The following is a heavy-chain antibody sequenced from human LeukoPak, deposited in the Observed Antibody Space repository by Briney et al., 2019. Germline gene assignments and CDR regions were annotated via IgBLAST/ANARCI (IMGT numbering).Heavy chain of an antibody. J-gene: IGHJ6*03. CDR2: INHSGSS. D-gene: IGHD2-21*02. CDR3: ARSHFGCDCYSRRWQILFGHYFYYMDV. CDR1: GGSFRGFY. Sequence: SETLSLTCAVYGGSFRGFYWTWIRQSPGKGLEWIGEINHSGSSSYNPSLKSRIMISVDMSKNQFSLKVRSVTAADTAVYYCARSHFGCDCYSRRWQILFGHYFYYMDVWGTGTTVTVSS. V-gene: IGHV4-34*01.